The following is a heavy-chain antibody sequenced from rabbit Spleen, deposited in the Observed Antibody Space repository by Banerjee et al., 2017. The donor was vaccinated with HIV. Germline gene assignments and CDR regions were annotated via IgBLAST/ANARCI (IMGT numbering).Heavy chain of an antibody. J-gene: IGHJ3*01. CDR2: IYGVTSTT. Sequence: QEQLEESGGDLVKPGASLTLTCTASGFSFSSVHWIYWVRQAPGKGLEWIGSIYGVTSTTNYATWAKGRFTISKTSSTTVTLQMTSLTAADTATYFCARNTYGDAYASDLWGQGTLVTVS. D-gene: IGHD6-1*01. CDR1: GFSFSSVHW. CDR3: ARNTYGDAYASDL. V-gene: IGHV1S45*01.